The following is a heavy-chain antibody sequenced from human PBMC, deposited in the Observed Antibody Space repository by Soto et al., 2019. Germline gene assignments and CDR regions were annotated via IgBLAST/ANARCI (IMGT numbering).Heavy chain of an antibody. Sequence: QVQLQQWGAGLLKPPETLSLICAVSGGSFSGYFWSWIRQSPGKGLEWIGEVSPSGSINYNPSLRSRVTMLVDTSKNQVSLILSSVTAADSGIYYCVRGELGPRLANWVQGTLVTVSS. CDR3: VRGELGPRLAN. V-gene: IGHV4-34*01. J-gene: IGHJ4*02. CDR1: GGSFSGYF. D-gene: IGHD1-7*01. CDR2: VSPSGSI.